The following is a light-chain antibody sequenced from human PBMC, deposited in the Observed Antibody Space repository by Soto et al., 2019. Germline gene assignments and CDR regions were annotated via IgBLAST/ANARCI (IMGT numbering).Light chain of an antibody. CDR2: VKTDGSH. CDR3: QTWSTPWM. CDR1: IGHNSYA. V-gene: IGLV4-69*01. J-gene: IGLJ3*02. Sequence: QLVLTQSPSASASLGASVKLTCTLSIGHNSYAIAWHQQQPGKGPRYLMKVKTDGSHTRGDGIPDRFSGSSSGAEHYLTISSLQSEDEADYYCQTWSTPWMFGGGTKVTVL.